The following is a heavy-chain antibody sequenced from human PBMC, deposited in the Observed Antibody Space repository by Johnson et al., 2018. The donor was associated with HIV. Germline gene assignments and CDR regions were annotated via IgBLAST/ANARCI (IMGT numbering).Heavy chain of an antibody. CDR1: GFNFSTHA. V-gene: IGHV3-23*04. Sequence: VQLVESGGGLVQPGGSLRLSCAASGFNFSTHAMSWVRQAPGKGLEWVSGISGSGGSTSYADSVKGRFTSSRDNSKNTLYLQMNSLRVEDTAVYYCAKVYSVGATLLAAFDIWGQGTMVTVSS. CDR2: ISGSGGST. CDR3: AKVYSVGATLLAAFDI. J-gene: IGHJ3*02. D-gene: IGHD1-26*01.